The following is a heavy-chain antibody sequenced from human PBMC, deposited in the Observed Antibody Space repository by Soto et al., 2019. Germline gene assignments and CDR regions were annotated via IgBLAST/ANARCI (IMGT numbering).Heavy chain of an antibody. CDR2: IYYSGST. CDR1: GGSISSSSYY. CDR3: ARQGYVWGSYRPIDY. J-gene: IGHJ4*02. Sequence: SETLSLTCTVSGGSISSSSYYWGWIRQPPGKGLEWIGSIYYSGSTYYNPSLKSRVTISVDTSKNQFSLKLSSVTAADTAVYYCARQGYVWGSYRPIDYWGQGTLVTVSS. V-gene: IGHV4-39*01. D-gene: IGHD3-16*02.